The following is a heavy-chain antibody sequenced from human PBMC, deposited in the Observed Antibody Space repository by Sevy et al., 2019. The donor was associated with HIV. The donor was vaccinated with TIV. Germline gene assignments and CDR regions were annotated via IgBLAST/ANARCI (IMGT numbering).Heavy chain of an antibody. V-gene: IGHV4-59*08. CDR3: AGENAWGRGYS. J-gene: IGHJ4*02. CDR1: GGSITSLY. CDR2: IYYNGHI. Sequence: SETLSLTCTVSGGSITSLYWNWIRQPPGKGLEWIANIYYNGHINYNPSRKSRVTLYLDTSKNHFSLRLSSVTAADTAMYYCAGENAWGRGYSWGQGTLVTVSS. D-gene: IGHD1-26*01.